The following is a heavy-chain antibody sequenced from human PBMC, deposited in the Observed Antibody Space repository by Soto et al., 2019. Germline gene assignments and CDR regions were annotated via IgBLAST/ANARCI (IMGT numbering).Heavy chain of an antibody. J-gene: IGHJ4*02. V-gene: IGHV1-18*01. CDR1: GYTFTSYG. Sequence: QVQLVHSGAEVKKPGASVKVSCKASGYTFTSYGITWVRQAPGQGLEWMGWISAYNGNTNYAQKLQGRVTMTTDTSTSTAYMELRSLRSDDTAVYYCARTAKPYSSGWYFCYWGQGTLVTVSS. D-gene: IGHD6-19*01. CDR2: ISAYNGNT. CDR3: ARTAKPYSSGWYFCY.